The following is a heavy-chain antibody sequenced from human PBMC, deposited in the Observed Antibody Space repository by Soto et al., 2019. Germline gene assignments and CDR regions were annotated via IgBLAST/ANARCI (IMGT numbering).Heavy chain of an antibody. Sequence: GASVKVSCKASGGTFSSYAISWVRQAPGQGLEWMGGIIPIFGTANYAQKFQGRVTITAVESTSTAYMELSSLRSEDTAVYYCARDWAQPLLRFLDRSENYYYYGMDVWGQGTTVTVSS. J-gene: IGHJ6*02. V-gene: IGHV1-69*13. CDR3: ARDWAQPLLRFLDRSENYYYYGMDV. D-gene: IGHD3-3*01. CDR1: GGTFSSYA. CDR2: IIPIFGTA.